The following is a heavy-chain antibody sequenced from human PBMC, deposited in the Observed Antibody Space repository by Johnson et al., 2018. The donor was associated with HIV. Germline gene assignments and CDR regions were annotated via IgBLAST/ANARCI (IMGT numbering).Heavy chain of an antibody. Sequence: VQLVESGGGVVQPGRSLRLSCAASGFTFSSYAMHWVRQAPGKGLEWVAVISYDGSNKYYADSVKGRFTISRDNYKNTLYLQMNSLRAEDTAVYYCAKLTGGGGYDAFDIWGQGTMVTVSS. CDR3: AKLTGGGGYDAFDI. CDR1: GFTFSSYA. CDR2: ISYDGSNK. D-gene: IGHD1-20*01. J-gene: IGHJ3*02. V-gene: IGHV3-30*04.